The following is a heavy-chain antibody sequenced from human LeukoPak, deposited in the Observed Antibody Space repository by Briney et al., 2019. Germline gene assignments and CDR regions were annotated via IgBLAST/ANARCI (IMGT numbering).Heavy chain of an antibody. J-gene: IGHJ4*02. CDR1: GGSISTHY. CDR3: ARAQYASGSFFDY. V-gene: IGHV4-59*11. CDR2: IYYTGST. D-gene: IGHD3-10*01. Sequence: AETLSLTCTVSGGSISTHYWSWIRQPPGKGLEWIGYIYYTGSTNYNPSLKSRVTMAIDTSKNQFSLELTFVSAADTAVYYCARAQYASGSFFDYWGQGTLATVSS.